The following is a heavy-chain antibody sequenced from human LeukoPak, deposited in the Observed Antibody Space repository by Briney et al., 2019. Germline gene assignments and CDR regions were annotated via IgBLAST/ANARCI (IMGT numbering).Heavy chain of an antibody. CDR2: INHSGST. V-gene: IGHV4-34*01. CDR3: ARGEGGYDPKPIDY. Sequence: SETLSLTCAVYGGSFSGYYWSWIRQPPGKGLEWIGEINHSGSTNYNPSLKSRVTISVDMSKNQFSLKLSSVTAADTAVYYCARGEGGYDPKPIDYWGQGTLVTVSS. CDR1: GGSFSGYY. D-gene: IGHD5-12*01. J-gene: IGHJ4*02.